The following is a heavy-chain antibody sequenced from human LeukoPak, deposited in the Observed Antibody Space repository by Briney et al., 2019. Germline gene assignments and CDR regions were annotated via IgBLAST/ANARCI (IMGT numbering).Heavy chain of an antibody. Sequence: ASVKVSCKASGKTSTGYYIHWVRRAPGQGLEWMGWINPNSGDTNYAQKFQGRVTMTRDTSINTAYMELSRLRSDDTAVYYCARDIGSGSYYWGQGTLVTVSS. V-gene: IGHV1-2*02. J-gene: IGHJ4*02. D-gene: IGHD3-10*01. CDR1: GKTSTGYY. CDR2: INPNSGDT. CDR3: ARDIGSGSYY.